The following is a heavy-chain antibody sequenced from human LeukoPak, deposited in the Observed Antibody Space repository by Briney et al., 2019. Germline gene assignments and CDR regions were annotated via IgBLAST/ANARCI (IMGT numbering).Heavy chain of an antibody. Sequence: GGSLRLSCAASGFIFSSYGMHWVRQAPGKGLEWVAFIRYDGRNKYYADSVKGRFTISRDNSKNTLYLQMNSLRAEDTAVYYCARRMFRVAGLDYWGQGTLVTVSS. D-gene: IGHD6-19*01. CDR3: ARRMFRVAGLDY. J-gene: IGHJ4*02. CDR2: IRYDGRNK. V-gene: IGHV3-30*02. CDR1: GFIFSSYG.